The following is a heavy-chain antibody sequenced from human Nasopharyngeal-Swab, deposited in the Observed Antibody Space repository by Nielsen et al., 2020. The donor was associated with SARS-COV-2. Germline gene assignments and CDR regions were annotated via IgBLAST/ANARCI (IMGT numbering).Heavy chain of an antibody. Sequence: SLKISCTTSGFTFGDYDMDWFRQAPGQGLEWVGFIKSKAYGGITEYAASVKGRFSISRDDSKSIAYLQMNSLKTEESAVYYCSRKDSYYGTDVWGQGTTVTVSS. CDR2: IKSKAYGGIT. V-gene: IGHV3-49*03. CDR3: SRKDSYYGTDV. J-gene: IGHJ6*02. CDR1: GFTFGDYD.